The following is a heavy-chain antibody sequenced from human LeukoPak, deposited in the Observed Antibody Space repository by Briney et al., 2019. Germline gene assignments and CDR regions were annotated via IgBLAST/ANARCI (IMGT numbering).Heavy chain of an antibody. CDR3: ARVRSGEYFDY. D-gene: IGHD6-25*01. CDR1: GFIVSSNY. V-gene: IGHV3-66*01. CDR2: IYTGGST. J-gene: IGHJ4*02. Sequence: PGGSLSLSCAASGFIVSSNYMSWVRQATGKGLEWVSVIYTGGSTYYADSVKGRFTISRDNSKNTLYLQMNSLRAEDTAVYYCARVRSGEYFDYWGQGTLVTVSS.